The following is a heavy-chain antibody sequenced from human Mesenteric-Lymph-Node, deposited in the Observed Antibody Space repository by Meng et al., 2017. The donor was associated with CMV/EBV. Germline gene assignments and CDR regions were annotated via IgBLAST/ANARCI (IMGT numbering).Heavy chain of an antibody. CDR1: GFIFDDYA. J-gene: IGHJ4*02. D-gene: IGHD3-3*01. CDR3: AKDINDFWGGYYKG. CDR2: ISWNSGSI. V-gene: IGHV3-9*01. Sequence: SLKISCAASGFIFDDYAMHWVRQAPGKGLEWVSGISWNSGSIGYADSVKGRFTISRDNAKNSLYLQMNSLRAEDTALYYCAKDINDFWGGYYKGWGQGTLVTVSS.